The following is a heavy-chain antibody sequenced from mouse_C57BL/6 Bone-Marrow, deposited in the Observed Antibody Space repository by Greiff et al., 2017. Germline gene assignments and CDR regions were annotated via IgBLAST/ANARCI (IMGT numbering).Heavy chain of an antibody. D-gene: IGHD1-1*01. J-gene: IGHJ1*03. CDR2: INPNYGTT. V-gene: IGHV1-39*01. Sequence: EVQLQQSGPELVKPGASVKISCKASGYSFTDYNMNWVKQSNGKSLEWIGVINPNYGTTSYNQKFKGKATLTVDQSSSTAYMQLNSLTSEDSAVYYCARKDYYGSSYVWYFDVWGTGITVTVSS. CDR3: ARKDYYGSSYVWYFDV. CDR1: GYSFTDYN.